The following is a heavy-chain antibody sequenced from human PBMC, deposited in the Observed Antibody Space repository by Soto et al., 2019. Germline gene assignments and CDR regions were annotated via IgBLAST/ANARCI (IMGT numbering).Heavy chain of an antibody. CDR3: ARLGGGAFDN. V-gene: IGHV4-39*01. CDR2: IYHRGTT. Sequence: SETLSLTCTVSGGSISSGTYYWGWIRQPPGKGLEWIANIYHRGTTYYNPPLKTRVTISVDTSKNQLSLTLSSVTAADTAVYYCARLGGGAFDNWGQGTPVTVSS. D-gene: IGHD3-3*01. CDR1: GGSISSGTYY. J-gene: IGHJ4*02.